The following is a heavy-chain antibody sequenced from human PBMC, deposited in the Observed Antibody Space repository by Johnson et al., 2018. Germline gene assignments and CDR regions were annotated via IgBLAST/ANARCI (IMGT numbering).Heavy chain of an antibody. CDR1: GYSFTSYW. Sequence: VQLVQSGGGLVKPGESLKISCKGSGYSFTSYWIGWVRHMPGKGLEWMGIIYPGDSDTRYSPSFQGQVTTSADKSIRTAYLQWGSLKAADTAMYYCARLRLYCSGGSCYSHNDYGMDVWGQGTTVTVSS. V-gene: IGHV5-51*01. CDR2: IYPGDSDT. CDR3: ARLRLYCSGGSCYSHNDYGMDV. J-gene: IGHJ6*02. D-gene: IGHD2-15*01.